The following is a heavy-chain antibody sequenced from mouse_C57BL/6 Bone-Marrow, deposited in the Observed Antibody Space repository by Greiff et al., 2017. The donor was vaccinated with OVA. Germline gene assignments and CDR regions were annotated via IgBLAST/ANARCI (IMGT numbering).Heavy chain of an antibody. CDR3: ARLGGPIYYDYGHWYFDV. V-gene: IGHV1-54*01. J-gene: IGHJ1*03. D-gene: IGHD2-4*01. CDR1: GYAFTNYL. Sequence: VQLQQSGAELVRPGTSVKVSCKASGYAFTNYLIEWVKQRPGQGLEWIGVINPGSGGTNYNEKFKGKATLTADKSSSTAYMQLSSLTSEDSAVYYCARLGGPIYYDYGHWYFDVWGTGTTVTVSS. CDR2: INPGSGGT.